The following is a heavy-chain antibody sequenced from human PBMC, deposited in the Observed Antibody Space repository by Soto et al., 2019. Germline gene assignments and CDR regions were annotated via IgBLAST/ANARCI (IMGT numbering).Heavy chain of an antibody. CDR2: MNPNSGNT. D-gene: IGHD2-8*01. V-gene: IGHV1-8*01. CDR3: VRGRYCTNGVCLWFDP. J-gene: IGHJ5*02. CDR1: GYTFTSYD. Sequence: QVQLVQSGAEVKKPGASVKVSCKASGYTFTSYDINWVRQATGQGLEWMGWMNPNSGNTGYAQKFQGRVTMTRNTSISTAYMELSSLRSEDTAVYYCVRGRYCTNGVCLWFDPWGQGTLVTVSS.